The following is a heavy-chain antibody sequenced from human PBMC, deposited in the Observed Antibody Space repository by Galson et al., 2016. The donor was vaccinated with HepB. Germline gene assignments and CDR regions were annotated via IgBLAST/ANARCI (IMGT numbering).Heavy chain of an antibody. J-gene: IGHJ6*02. CDR3: ATQCAGGGCYGRVIYGMDV. V-gene: IGHV4-31*03. CDR1: GGTVNSGGSS. CDR2: IYYSGTA. D-gene: IGHD3-16*01. Sequence: PLSLTCTVSGGTVNSGGSSWSWIRQHPGKGLEWIGDIYYSGTAYYTPSLNSRVTISIDTSKDQFSLKLRSVTAADTAVYFCATQCAGGGCYGRVIYGMDVWGQGTTVTVSS.